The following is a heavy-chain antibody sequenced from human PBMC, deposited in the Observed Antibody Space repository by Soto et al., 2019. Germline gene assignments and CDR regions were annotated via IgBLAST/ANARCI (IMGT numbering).Heavy chain of an antibody. Sequence: GGSLRLSCAASGFTFSSFWMTWVRQAPGKGLEWVANIKQDGSDKYYVDSVKGRFTISRDNAKNTLYLQMNSLRAEDTAVYYCARESRSGSPGPFDIWGQGTMVTVSS. CDR1: GFTFSSFW. CDR3: ARESRSGSPGPFDI. CDR2: IKQDGSDK. V-gene: IGHV3-7*01. D-gene: IGHD1-26*01. J-gene: IGHJ3*02.